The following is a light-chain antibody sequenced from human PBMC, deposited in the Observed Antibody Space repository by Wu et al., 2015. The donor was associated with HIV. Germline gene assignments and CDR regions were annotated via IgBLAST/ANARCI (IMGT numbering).Light chain of an antibody. V-gene: IGKV3-15*01. J-gene: IGKJ1*01. CDR3: QQYNNWPPWT. CDR2: GAS. CDR1: QNIGNK. Sequence: MVMTQSPATLSVSPGERATLSCRASQNIGNKLAWYQQKPGQAPRLLIYGASTRGTGIPVRFSGSGSETEFTLTISSLQSEDFATYYCQQYNNWPPWTFGQGTKVVIK.